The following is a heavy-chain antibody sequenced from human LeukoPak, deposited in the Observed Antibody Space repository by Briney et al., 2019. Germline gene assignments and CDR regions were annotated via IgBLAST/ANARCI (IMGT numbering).Heavy chain of an antibody. CDR1: GFTFSSYG. D-gene: IGHD3-22*01. Sequence: GGSLRLSRAASGFTFSSYGMHWVRQAPGKGLEWVALIWYDGSNKYYADSVKGRFTISRDNSKNTLYLQMNSLRAEDTAVYYCARARDSSGYYYYYYMDVWGKGTTVTVSS. J-gene: IGHJ6*03. CDR2: IWYDGSNK. CDR3: ARARDSSGYYYYYYMDV. V-gene: IGHV3-33*01.